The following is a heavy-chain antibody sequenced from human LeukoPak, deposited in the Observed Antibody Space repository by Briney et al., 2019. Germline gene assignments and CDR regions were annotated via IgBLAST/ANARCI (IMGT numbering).Heavy chain of an antibody. D-gene: IGHD6-19*01. V-gene: IGHV1-2*02. CDR1: GYTFTGYY. J-gene: IGHJ4*02. CDR2: INPNSGGT. CDR3: ARSVVAGSGNFDY. Sequence: GASVKVSCKASGYTFTGYYMHWVRQAPGQGLEWMGWINPNSGGTKTAQTFQGRVTMTRDTSISTAYMELSRLRSDDTAVDFCARSVVAGSGNFDYWGQGTLVTVSS.